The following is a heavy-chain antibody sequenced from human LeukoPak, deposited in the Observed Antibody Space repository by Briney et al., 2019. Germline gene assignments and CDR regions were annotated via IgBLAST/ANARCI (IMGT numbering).Heavy chain of an antibody. V-gene: IGHV3-7*01. CDR1: GFPFSNYW. Sequence: GSLRLSCAASGFPFSNYWMSWVRQTPGKRLEWVANIKQDGSEKDYVDSMKGRFTISRDNAKNSVYLQMNSLRAEDTAVYYCARIGYSSSCFDYWGQGTVVTVSS. CDR2: IKQDGSEK. J-gene: IGHJ4*02. D-gene: IGHD6-13*01. CDR3: ARIGYSSSCFDY.